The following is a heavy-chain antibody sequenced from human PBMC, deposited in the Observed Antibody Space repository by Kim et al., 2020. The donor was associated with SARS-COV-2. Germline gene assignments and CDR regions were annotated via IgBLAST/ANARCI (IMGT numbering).Heavy chain of an antibody. V-gene: IGHV4-4*07. Sequence: PSHTSRVTMSEDTSKNQFSVNLTALTAADTAVYYCARGKEYTTGRGFDYWGQGTLVTVSS. D-gene: IGHD1-1*01. J-gene: IGHJ4*02. CDR3: ARGKEYTTGRGFDY.